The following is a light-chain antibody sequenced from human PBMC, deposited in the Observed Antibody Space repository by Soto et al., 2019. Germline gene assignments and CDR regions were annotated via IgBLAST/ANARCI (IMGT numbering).Light chain of an antibody. V-gene: IGKV3-20*01. CDR2: GAS. Sequence: ELVLTQSPGTLSLSPGERATLSCRAGQSVSSTYLAWYQQKPGQAPRLLIYGASSRATGIPDRFSGSGSGTDFTLTISRLEPEDFAVYYCQHYGSLVLTFGGGTKVEIK. CDR3: QHYGSLVLT. J-gene: IGKJ4*01. CDR1: QSVSSTY.